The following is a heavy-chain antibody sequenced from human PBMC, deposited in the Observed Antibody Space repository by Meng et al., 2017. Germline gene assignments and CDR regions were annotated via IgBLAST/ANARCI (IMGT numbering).Heavy chain of an antibody. CDR3: ARSPLYCSSTGSNGYAFDI. CDR1: GFPFSSYG. D-gene: IGHD2-2*01. Sequence: GESLKISCAASGFPFSSYGMHWVRQAPGKGLEWVPVIWYDGSNKYYADSVKGRFTISRDNSKNTLYLQMNSLRAEDTAVYYCARSPLYCSSTGSNGYAFDIWGQGTMVTVSS. J-gene: IGHJ3*02. V-gene: IGHV3-33*01. CDR2: IWYDGSNK.